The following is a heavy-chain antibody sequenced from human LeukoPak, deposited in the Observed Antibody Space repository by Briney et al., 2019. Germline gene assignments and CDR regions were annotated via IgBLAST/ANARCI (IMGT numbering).Heavy chain of an antibody. Sequence: ASVKVSCKASDYTFTSYGISWARQAPGQGLEWMGWISAYNGNTNYAQKLQGRVTMTTDTSTSTAYMELRSLRSDDTAVYYCAREGESYYCGSGSYTAFDYWGQGTLVTVSS. J-gene: IGHJ4*02. CDR2: ISAYNGNT. CDR1: DYTFTSYG. V-gene: IGHV1-18*01. D-gene: IGHD3-10*01. CDR3: AREGESYYCGSGSYTAFDY.